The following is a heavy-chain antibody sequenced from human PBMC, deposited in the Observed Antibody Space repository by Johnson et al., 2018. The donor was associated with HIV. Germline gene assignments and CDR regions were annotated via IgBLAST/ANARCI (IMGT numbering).Heavy chain of an antibody. Sequence: VQLVESGGGLVQPGGSLRLSCVVSGFTFSNYWMEWVRQAPGKGLEWIAYISGGSAGTFYADSVKGRFTISRDNGNKEVYLQMNSLRAEDTAVYYCARARWYLGGCSCCAFDIWGQGTMVTVSS. V-gene: IGHV3-48*01. D-gene: IGHD2-15*01. CDR3: ARARWYLGGCSCCAFDI. CDR1: GFTFSNYW. J-gene: IGHJ3*02. CDR2: ISGGSAGT.